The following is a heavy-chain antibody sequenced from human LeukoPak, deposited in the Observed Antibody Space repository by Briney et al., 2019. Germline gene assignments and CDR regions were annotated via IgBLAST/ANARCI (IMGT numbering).Heavy chain of an antibody. CDR1: GFTFDDYW. Sequence: GGSLRLSCGASGFTFDDYWMSWVRQAPGQGLEWVANINQDGSEKYYLDSAKGRFTISRDNAQNSLYLQMNSLRAEDTAVYYCAELGITMIGGVWGKGTTVTISS. CDR3: AELGITMIGGV. J-gene: IGHJ6*04. CDR2: INQDGSEK. D-gene: IGHD3-10*02. V-gene: IGHV3-7*01.